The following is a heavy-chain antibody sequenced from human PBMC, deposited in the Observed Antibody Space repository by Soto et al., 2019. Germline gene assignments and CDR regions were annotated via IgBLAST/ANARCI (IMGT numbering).Heavy chain of an antibody. V-gene: IGHV3-23*01. CDR3: VKDAPQPFSD. J-gene: IGHJ4*02. D-gene: IGHD3-3*02. CDR1: GFDISDYA. Sequence: EVQLLESGGGLVQPGGSLRISCAASGFDISDYAMSWVRQAPGKGLEWVSAISGTAHATYYAASVKGRFTISRDNSKNTLYLQMNSLRVEDTAVYFCVKDAPQPFSDWGQGTLVTVSS. CDR2: ISGTAHAT.